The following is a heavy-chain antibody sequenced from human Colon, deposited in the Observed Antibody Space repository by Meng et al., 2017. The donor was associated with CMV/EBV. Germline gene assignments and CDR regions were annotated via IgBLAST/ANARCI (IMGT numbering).Heavy chain of an antibody. CDR2: INSVGTST. J-gene: IGHJ6*01. CDR3: ARGHIMDV. Sequence: GGSLRLSCAASATTFDNYWMHWVRQVPGKGLVWLARINSVGTSTSHADFVKGRFTTSRDNAKDTLYLQMNSLRREDSGIYFCARGHIMDVWGQGTTVTVSS. CDR1: ATTFDNYW. V-gene: IGHV3-74*01. D-gene: IGHD2-21*01.